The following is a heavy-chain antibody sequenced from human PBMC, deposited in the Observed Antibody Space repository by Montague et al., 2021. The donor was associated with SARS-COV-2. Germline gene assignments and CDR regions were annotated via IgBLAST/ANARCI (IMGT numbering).Heavy chain of an antibody. CDR3: ARGTEYGSGSYSHYYYDH. CDR1: GGSFSGYY. CDR2: INHSGST. V-gene: IGHV4-34*01. Sequence: SETLSLTCAVYGGSFSGYYWSWIRQPPGKGLEWIGEINHSGSTNYNPSPKSRVTISVDTSKNQFSLKLSSVTAADTAVYYCARGTEYGSGSYSHYYYDHWGQGTLVTVSS. J-gene: IGHJ4*02. D-gene: IGHD3-10*01.